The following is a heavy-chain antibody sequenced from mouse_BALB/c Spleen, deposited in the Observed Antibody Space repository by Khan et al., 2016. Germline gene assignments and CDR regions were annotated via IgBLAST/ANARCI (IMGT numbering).Heavy chain of an antibody. Sequence: EVKLLESGGGLVQPGGSLKLSCAASGFDFSRYWMSWVRQAPGKGLEWIGEINPDSSTINYTPSLKDKFIISRDNAKNTLYPQMSKVRSEDTAILYCARLHYYGRFAYWGQGTLVTVSA. CDR2: INPDSSTI. D-gene: IGHD1-2*01. J-gene: IGHJ3*01. V-gene: IGHV4-1*02. CDR3: ARLHYYGRFAY. CDR1: GFDFSRYW.